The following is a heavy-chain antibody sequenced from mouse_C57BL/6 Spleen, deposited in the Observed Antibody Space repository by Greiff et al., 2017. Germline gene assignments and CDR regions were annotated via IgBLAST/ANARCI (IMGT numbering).Heavy chain of an antibody. CDR2: FDPSDSYT. D-gene: IGHD2-3*01. V-gene: IGHV1-50*01. J-gene: IGHJ4*01. Sequence: PGQGLEWIGAFDPSDSYTNSNQKFKGKATLTVDTSSSTAYMQLSSLTSEDSAVYYCARHDGYDYYAMDSWGQGASGTVST. CDR3: ARHDGYDYYAMDS.